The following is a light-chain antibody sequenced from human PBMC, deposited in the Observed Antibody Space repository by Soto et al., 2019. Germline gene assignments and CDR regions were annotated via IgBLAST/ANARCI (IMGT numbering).Light chain of an antibody. Sequence: QSVLSQPPSASGTPGQRVIISCSGSNSNIGRNTVNWYQLLPGTAPKLLIYTNNQRPSGVPDRFSASKSGTSASLAISGLQSEDADDYYCAAWDASLNGPVFGGGTKLTVL. CDR2: TNN. V-gene: IGLV1-44*01. CDR1: NSNIGRNT. J-gene: IGLJ2*01. CDR3: AAWDASLNGPV.